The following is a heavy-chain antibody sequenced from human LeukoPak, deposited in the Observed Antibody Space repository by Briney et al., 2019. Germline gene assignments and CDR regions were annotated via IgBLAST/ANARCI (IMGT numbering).Heavy chain of an antibody. CDR3: AKRGTTVTTGGSYGMDV. Sequence: GGSLRLSCAASGFTFSSYAMNWVRQAPGKGLEWVSTISGSGGSTYYADSVKGRFTVPRDNSKSTLYLQMNSLRAEDTAVYYCAKRGTTVTTGGSYGMDVWGQGTTVTVSS. CDR1: GFTFSSYA. D-gene: IGHD4-17*01. J-gene: IGHJ6*02. V-gene: IGHV3-23*01. CDR2: ISGSGGST.